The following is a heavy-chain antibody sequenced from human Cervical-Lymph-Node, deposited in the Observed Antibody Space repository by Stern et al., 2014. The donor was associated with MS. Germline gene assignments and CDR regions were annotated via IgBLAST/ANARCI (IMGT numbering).Heavy chain of an antibody. CDR2: VSNEGSKQ. J-gene: IGHJ4*02. CDR1: GFIFSNYA. Sequence: QVQLVESGGGVVQRLSCAASGFIFSNYAMHWVRQAPGKGLDWVAFVSNEGSKQFYADSVKGRFTISRDNANNTLYLQMNSLRPEDTAVYYCGRDTCRGGGCYFRYWGQGILITVSS. CDR3: GRDTCRGGGCYFRY. D-gene: IGHD2-15*01. V-gene: IGHV3-30-3*01.